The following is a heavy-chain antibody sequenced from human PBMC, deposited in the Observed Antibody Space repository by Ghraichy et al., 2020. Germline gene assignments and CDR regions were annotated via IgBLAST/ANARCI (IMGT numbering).Heavy chain of an antibody. CDR2: INPNSGGT. CDR1: GYSLTAYY. CDR3: ARSSNLIWVRELTFVNIDY. V-gene: IGHV1-2*06. J-gene: IGHJ4*02. D-gene: IGHD3-10*01. Sequence: ASVKVSCKASGYSLTAYYIHWVRQAPGQGLEWMGRINPNSGGTNYAQKFQARVTMTRDTSINTTYMALSRLQSDDTAVYYCARSSNLIWVRELTFVNIDYWGQGTLVTVSS.